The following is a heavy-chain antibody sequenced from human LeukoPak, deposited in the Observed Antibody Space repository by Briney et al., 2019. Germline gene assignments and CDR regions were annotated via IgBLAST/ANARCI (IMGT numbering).Heavy chain of an antibody. V-gene: IGHV3-21*01. CDR1: GFTFSSYS. CDR3: ARDRPARGDIDY. CDR2: ISSSSSYI. J-gene: IGHJ4*02. Sequence: KSGGSLRLSCAASGFTFSSYSMNWVRQAPGKGLEWVSSISSSSSYIYYADSVKGRFTISRDNAKNSLYLQMNSLRAEDTAVYYCARDRPARGDIDYWGQGTLVTVSS. D-gene: IGHD3-16*01.